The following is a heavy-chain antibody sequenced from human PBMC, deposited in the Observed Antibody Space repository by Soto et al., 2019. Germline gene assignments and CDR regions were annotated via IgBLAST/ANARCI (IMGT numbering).Heavy chain of an antibody. CDR3: ARDPYTAGAFDI. CDR2: IYYSGST. Sequence: QVQLQEAGPGLVKTSQTLSLTCTVSGGSISSVGYYWSWIRQHPGKGLEWIGYIYYSGSTYYNPSLKSRVTISVDTSKNQFSLKLISVTAAYTAVYYCARDPYTAGAFDIWGQGTMVTVAS. V-gene: IGHV4-31*03. J-gene: IGHJ3*02. D-gene: IGHD1-20*01. CDR1: GGSISSVGYY.